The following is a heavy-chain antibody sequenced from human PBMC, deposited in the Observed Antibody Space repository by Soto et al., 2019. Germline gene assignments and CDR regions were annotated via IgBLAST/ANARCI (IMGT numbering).Heavy chain of an antibody. CDR1: GFSLSTSGVG. V-gene: IGHV2-5*02. D-gene: IGHD3-3*01. CDR3: AHRLTGFLEWLFPAPFDY. J-gene: IGHJ4*02. Sequence: SGPTLVKPTQTLTLTCTFSGFSLSTSGVGVGWIRQPPGKALEWLALIYWDDDKRYSPSLKSRLTITKDTSKNQVVLTMTNMDPVDTATYYCAHRLTGFLEWLFPAPFDYWGQGTLVTVSS. CDR2: IYWDDDK.